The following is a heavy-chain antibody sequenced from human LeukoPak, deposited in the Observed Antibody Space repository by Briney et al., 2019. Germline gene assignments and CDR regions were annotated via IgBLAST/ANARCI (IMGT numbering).Heavy chain of an antibody. D-gene: IGHD4-23*01. CDR3: ARGTTVAPGGFDY. V-gene: IGHV4-30-4*01. Sequence: SETLSLTCTVSGGSISSGDYYWSWIRQPPGKGLEWIGYIYYSGSTYYNPSLKSRVTISVDTSKNQFSLKLSSVTAADTAVYYCARGTTVAPGGFDYWGQGTLVTVSS. CDR2: IYYSGST. J-gene: IGHJ4*02. CDR1: GGSISSGDYY.